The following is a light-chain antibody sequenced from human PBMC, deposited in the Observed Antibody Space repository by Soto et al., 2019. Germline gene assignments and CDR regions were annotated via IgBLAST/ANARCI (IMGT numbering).Light chain of an antibody. CDR2: GAS. Sequence: EIVLTQSPGTLSLSPGERATLSCRAGQSVSSSYLAWYQQKPGQAPRLLIYGASSRATGIHDRFSGSGSGTDFTLTVSRLEHEDCAVYYCQQYGTSPLAFGGGTKVEIK. CDR3: QQYGTSPLA. CDR1: QSVSSSY. V-gene: IGKV3-20*01. J-gene: IGKJ4*01.